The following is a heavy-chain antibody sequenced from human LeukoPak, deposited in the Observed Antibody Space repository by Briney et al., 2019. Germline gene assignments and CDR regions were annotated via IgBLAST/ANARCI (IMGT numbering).Heavy chain of an antibody. CDR1: GGTFSSYA. J-gene: IGHJ4*02. CDR3: AREGSYGYSDY. CDR2: IIPILGIA. V-gene: IGHV1-69*04. Sequence: SVKVSCKASGGTFSSYAISWVRQAPGRGLEWMGRIIPILGIANYAQKFQGRVTITADKSTSTAYMELSSLRSEDTAVYYCAREGSYGYSDYWGQGTLVTVSS. D-gene: IGHD5-18*01.